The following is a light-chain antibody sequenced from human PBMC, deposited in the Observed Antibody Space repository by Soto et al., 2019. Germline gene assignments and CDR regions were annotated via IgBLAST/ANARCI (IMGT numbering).Light chain of an antibody. CDR1: QSISSY. J-gene: IGKJ1*01. Sequence: DIQMTQSPSSLSASVGDRVTITCRASQSISSYLNWYQQKPGKAPKILIYDASSLESGVPSRFSGSGSGTEFTLTISSLQPDDFATYYCQQYSIYWTFGQGTKVDIK. V-gene: IGKV1-5*01. CDR2: DAS. CDR3: QQYSIYWT.